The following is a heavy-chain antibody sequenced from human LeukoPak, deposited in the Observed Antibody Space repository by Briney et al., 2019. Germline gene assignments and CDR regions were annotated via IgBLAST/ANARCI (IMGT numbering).Heavy chain of an antibody. CDR2: ISGSGGST. J-gene: IGHJ4*02. D-gene: IGHD3-22*01. V-gene: IGHV3-23*01. Sequence: GGSLRLSCAASGFSFSSYSMNWVRQAPGKGLEWVSAISGSGGSTYYADSVKGRFTISRDNSKNTLYLQMNSLRAEDTAVYYCAGVDSSGYYYNFDYWGQGTLVTVSS. CDR3: AGVDSSGYYYNFDY. CDR1: GFSFSSYS.